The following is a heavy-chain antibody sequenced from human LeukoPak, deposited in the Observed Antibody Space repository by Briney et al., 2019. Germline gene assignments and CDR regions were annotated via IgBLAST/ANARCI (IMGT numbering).Heavy chain of an antibody. J-gene: IGHJ4*02. CDR3: ARHCSSTSCYDY. CDR1: GFTFSVSA. CDR2: IRSKANNYAT. D-gene: IGHD2-2*01. Sequence: GGSLRLSCAASGFTFSVSAIHWVRQASGKGLEWVGRIRSKANNYATAYAASVKGRFTISRDNAKNTLYLQMNSLRAEDTAVYYCARHCSSTSCYDYWGQGTLVTVSS. V-gene: IGHV3-73*01.